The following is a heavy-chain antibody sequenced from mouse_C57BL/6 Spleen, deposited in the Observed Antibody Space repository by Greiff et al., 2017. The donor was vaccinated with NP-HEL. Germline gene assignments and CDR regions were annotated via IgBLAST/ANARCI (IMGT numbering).Heavy chain of an antibody. J-gene: IGHJ2*01. CDR2: IHPNSGST. CDR3: ARNQLGRFDY. V-gene: IGHV1-64*01. CDR1: GYTFTSYW. D-gene: IGHD4-1*02. Sequence: VQLQQPGAELVKPGASVKLSCKASGYTFTSYWMHWVKQRPGQGLEWIGMIHPNSGSTNYNEKFKSKATLTVDKSSSTAYMQLSSLTSEDAAVYYCARNQLGRFDYWGQGTTLTVSS.